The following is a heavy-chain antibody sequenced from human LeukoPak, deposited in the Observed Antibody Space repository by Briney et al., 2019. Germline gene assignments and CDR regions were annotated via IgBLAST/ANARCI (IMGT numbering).Heavy chain of an antibody. CDR3: ARHPYQLLWLSWFDP. D-gene: IGHD2-2*01. J-gene: IGHJ5*02. CDR1: GGSSSSSRYY. CDR2: IYYSGST. V-gene: IGHV4-39*01. Sequence: SETLSLTCTVSGGSSSSSRYYWGWIRQPPGKGLEWIGSIYYSGSTYYNPSLKSRDTISVDTSKNQFSLKLSSVTATDTAVYYCARHPYQLLWLSWFDPWGQGTLVTVSS.